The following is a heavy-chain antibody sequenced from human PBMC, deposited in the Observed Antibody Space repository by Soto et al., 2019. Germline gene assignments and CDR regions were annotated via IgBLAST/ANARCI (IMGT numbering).Heavy chain of an antibody. CDR1: GFTFDDYA. CDR3: AKGDDWPGYYFDY. D-gene: IGHD2-21*01. V-gene: IGHV3-9*01. CDR2: ISWNSGSI. J-gene: IGHJ4*02. Sequence: EVQLVESGGGLVQPGRSLRLSCAASGFTFDDYAMHWVRQAPGKGLEWVSGISWNSGSIGYADSVKGRFTISRDNAKNSLYLQMNSLRAEDTALYYCAKGDDWPGYYFDYWGQGTLVTVSS.